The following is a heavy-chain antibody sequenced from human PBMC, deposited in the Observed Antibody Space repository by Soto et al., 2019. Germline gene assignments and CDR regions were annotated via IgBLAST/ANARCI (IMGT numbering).Heavy chain of an antibody. Sequence: TGGSLRLSCAASGFTCSDYYMSWIRQAPGKGLEWVSYISTRSSYIKYADSAKGRFTISRDDAKNSLYLQMNSLRADDTAVYYCASLRVGWGRGTLVTVSS. CDR3: ASLRVG. V-gene: IGHV3-11*06. D-gene: IGHD3-16*01. CDR1: GFTCSDYY. J-gene: IGHJ4*02. CDR2: ISTRSSYI.